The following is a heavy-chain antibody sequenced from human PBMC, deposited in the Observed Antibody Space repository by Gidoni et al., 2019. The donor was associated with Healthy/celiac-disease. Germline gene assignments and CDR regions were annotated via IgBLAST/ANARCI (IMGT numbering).Heavy chain of an antibody. CDR2: IWYDGSNK. CDR1: GFTFSSYG. Sequence: QVQLVESGGGVVQPGRSLRLSCSASGFTFSSYGMHWVRQAPGKGLEWVAVIWYDGSNKYYADSVKGRFTISRDNSKNTLYLQMNSLRAEDTAVYYCARGRIRGRPTDPLAKSSNDAFDIWGQGTMVTVSS. V-gene: IGHV3-33*01. D-gene: IGHD3-16*01. J-gene: IGHJ3*02. CDR3: ARGRIRGRPTDPLAKSSNDAFDI.